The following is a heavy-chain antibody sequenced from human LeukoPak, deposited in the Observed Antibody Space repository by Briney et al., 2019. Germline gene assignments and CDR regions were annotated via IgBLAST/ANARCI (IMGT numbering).Heavy chain of an antibody. Sequence: SETLSLTCTVSGGSISSSSYYWGWIRQPPGKGLEWIGSIYYSGSTYYNPSLKSRVTISVDTSKNQFSLKLSSVTAADTAVYYCARRVDSSGYPLISAYYYYGMDVWGQGTTVTVSS. CDR3: ARRVDSSGYPLISAYYYYGMDV. CDR1: GGSISSSSYY. V-gene: IGHV4-39*01. CDR2: IYYSGST. J-gene: IGHJ6*02. D-gene: IGHD3-22*01.